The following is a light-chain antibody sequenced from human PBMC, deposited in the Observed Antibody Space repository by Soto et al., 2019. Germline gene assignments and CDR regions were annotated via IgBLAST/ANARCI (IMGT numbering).Light chain of an antibody. J-gene: IGKJ3*01. Sequence: AIQLTQSPSSLSASVGDRVTITCRASQGISSALAWYQQKPGKAPKLLIYDDSSLESGVPSRFSGSGSGTDFTLTLSSLQPEDFATYYCQQFNSYHLFTFGPGTKVDIK. CDR2: DDS. V-gene: IGKV1-13*02. CDR1: QGISSA. CDR3: QQFNSYHLFT.